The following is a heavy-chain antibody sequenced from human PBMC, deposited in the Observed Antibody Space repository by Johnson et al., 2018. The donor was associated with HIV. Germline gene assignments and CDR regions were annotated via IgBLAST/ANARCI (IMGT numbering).Heavy chain of an antibody. D-gene: IGHD6-13*01. J-gene: IGHJ3*02. CDR3: AKDVDSSRWWRAFDM. CDR2: IKKDGSEK. V-gene: IGHV3-7*01. Sequence: VQLVESGGGLIQPGGSLRLSCAASGFALSNYWMNWVRQAPGKGLEWVANIKKDGSEKYYVDSVKGRFSISRDNAKNSLYVQMNSLRAEDTAVYYCAKDVDSSRWWRAFDMWGQGTMVSVSS. CDR1: GFALSNYW.